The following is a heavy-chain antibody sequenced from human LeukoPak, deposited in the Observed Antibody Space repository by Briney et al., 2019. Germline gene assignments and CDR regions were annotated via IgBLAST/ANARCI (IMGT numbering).Heavy chain of an antibody. CDR2: IYYSGST. Sequence: SETLSLTCTVSGGSIGSYYWSWIRQPPGKGLEVIGYIYYSGSTDYNSSLKSRVTISVDTSKNQFSLKLSSVTAADTAVYYCARHGQQWLLRVGFDLWGRGTLVTVSS. V-gene: IGHV4-59*08. J-gene: IGHJ2*01. D-gene: IGHD6-19*01. CDR3: ARHGQQWLLRVGFDL. CDR1: GGSIGSYY.